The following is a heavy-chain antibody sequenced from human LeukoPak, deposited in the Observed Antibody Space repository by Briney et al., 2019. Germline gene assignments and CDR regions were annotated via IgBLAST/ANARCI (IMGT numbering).Heavy chain of an antibody. Sequence: KPGGSLRLSCAGSGFTFSSYSMTWVRQAPGKGLEWVSSISSSSSYIYYADSVKGRFTISRDNAKNSLYLQMNSLRAEDTAVYYCASAPKRMVRGVTVFPFDYWGQGTLVTVSS. J-gene: IGHJ4*02. D-gene: IGHD3-10*01. V-gene: IGHV3-21*01. CDR2: ISSSSSYI. CDR3: ASAPKRMVRGVTVFPFDY. CDR1: GFTFSSYS.